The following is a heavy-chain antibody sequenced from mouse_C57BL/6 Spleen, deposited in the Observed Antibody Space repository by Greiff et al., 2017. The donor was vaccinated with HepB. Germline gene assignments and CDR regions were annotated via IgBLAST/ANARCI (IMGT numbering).Heavy chain of an antibody. V-gene: IGHV1-26*01. J-gene: IGHJ1*03. CDR2: INPNNGGT. Sequence: EVQLQQSGPELVKPGASVKISCKASGYTFTDYYMNWVKQSHGKSLEWIGDINPNNGGTSYNQKFKGKATLTVDKSSSTAYMELRSLTSEDSAVYYCARHGSSYGYFDVWGTGTTVTVSS. CDR3: ARHGSSYGYFDV. CDR1: GYTFTDYY. D-gene: IGHD1-1*01.